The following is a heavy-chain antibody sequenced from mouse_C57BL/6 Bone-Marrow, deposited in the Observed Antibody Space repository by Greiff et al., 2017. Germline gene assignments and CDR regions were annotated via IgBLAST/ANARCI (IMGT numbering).Heavy chain of an antibody. Sequence: VKLVESGAELVKPGASVKISCKASGYAFSSYWMNWVKQRPGKGLEWIGQIYPGDGDTNYNGKFKGKATLTADNSSSTAYMQLSSLTSEDSAVYFCARSNYYGSSLDYWGQGTTLTVSS. V-gene: IGHV1-80*01. CDR2: IYPGDGDT. CDR3: ARSNYYGSSLDY. J-gene: IGHJ2*01. CDR1: GYAFSSYW. D-gene: IGHD1-1*01.